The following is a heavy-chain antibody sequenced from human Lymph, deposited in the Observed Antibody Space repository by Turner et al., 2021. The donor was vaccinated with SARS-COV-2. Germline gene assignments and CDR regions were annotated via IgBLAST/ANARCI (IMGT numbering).Heavy chain of an antibody. J-gene: IGHJ4*02. Sequence: EVQLVQSGAERKKPGESLTISCKGSGYPCTSYWIGWVRQMPGRGLEWMGIIYPGASDTRYSPSFQGQVTISADKSISTAYLQWSSLKASDTAMYYCARREWGGSLGHIDYWGQGTLVTVSS. D-gene: IGHD3-3*01. CDR2: IYPGASDT. V-gene: IGHV5-51*01. CDR3: ARREWGGSLGHIDY. CDR1: GYPCTSYW.